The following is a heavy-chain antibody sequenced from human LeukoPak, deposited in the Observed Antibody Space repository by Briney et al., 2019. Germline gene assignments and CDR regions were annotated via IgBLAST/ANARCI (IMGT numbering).Heavy chain of an antibody. CDR2: IYGGGST. J-gene: IGHJ6*03. V-gene: IGHV3-53*01. Sequence: GGSLRLSCAASGFTVSSYYMTWVRQAPGKGLEWVSVIYGGGSTYYADSVKGLFTISRDNSKNTLYLQMNSLRAEDTAVYYCARGIRVRYYYYYMDVWGKGTTVTVSS. CDR1: GFTVSSYY. D-gene: IGHD2-21*01. CDR3: ARGIRVRYYYYYMDV.